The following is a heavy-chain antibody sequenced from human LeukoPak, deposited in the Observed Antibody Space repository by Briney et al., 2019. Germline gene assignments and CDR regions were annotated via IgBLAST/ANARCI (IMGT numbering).Heavy chain of an antibody. CDR2: IYYSGST. J-gene: IGHJ3*02. CDR3: ARTVGALYDAFNI. CDR1: GGSISTYN. V-gene: IGHV4-59*08. Sequence: SETLSLTCTVPGGSISTYNWSWIRQPPGKGLEWIGYIYYSGSTNYTPSLKSRVTISVDTSKNQFSLKLSSVTAADTAVYYCARTVGALYDAFNIWGQGTMVTVSS. D-gene: IGHD1-26*01.